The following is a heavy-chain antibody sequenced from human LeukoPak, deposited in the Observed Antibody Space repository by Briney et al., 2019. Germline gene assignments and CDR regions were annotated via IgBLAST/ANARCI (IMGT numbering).Heavy chain of an antibody. V-gene: IGHV1-69*01. Sequence: SVKVSCKASGGTFSSYAISWVRQAPGQGLEWMGGIIPIFGTANYAQEFQGRVTITADESTSTAYMELSSLRPEDTAVYYCAREHYDSRANFDYWGQGTLVTVSS. J-gene: IGHJ4*02. D-gene: IGHD3-22*01. CDR2: IIPIFGTA. CDR1: GGTFSSYA. CDR3: AREHYDSRANFDY.